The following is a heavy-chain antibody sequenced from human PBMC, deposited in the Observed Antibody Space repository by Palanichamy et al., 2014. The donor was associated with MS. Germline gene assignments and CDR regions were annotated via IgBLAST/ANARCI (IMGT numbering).Heavy chain of an antibody. Sequence: QVQLQESGPGLVKPSETLSLTCSVSDGSVSSRIYYWGWIRQSPGKGLEWIGSLYYNGTTFHNPSFKSRVTISVDRAVDRTMHQFSLKLTSVTAADTAVYYCARRGPAITHHDAFDIWGQGTMVTVSS. D-gene: IGHD5-24*01. CDR3: ARRGPAITHHDAFDI. CDR1: DGSVSSRIYY. J-gene: IGHJ3*02. CDR2: LYYNGTT. V-gene: IGHV4-39*01.